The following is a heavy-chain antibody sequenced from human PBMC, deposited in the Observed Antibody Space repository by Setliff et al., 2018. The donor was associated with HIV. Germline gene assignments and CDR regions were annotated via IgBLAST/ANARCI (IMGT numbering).Heavy chain of an antibody. D-gene: IGHD3-3*01. J-gene: IGHJ4*02. CDR3: ARMWSYYDFWSSYYY. CDR1: GFTFGAYT. CDR2: ITPTSSFL. V-gene: IGHV3-21*01. Sequence: PGGSLRLSCAASGFTFGAYTMNWVRQAPGKGLEWVSFITPTSSFLKYADSVKGRFTISRDNAKNSVYLQMNSLRAEDTAIYYCARMWSYYDFWSSYYYWGQGTLVTVSS.